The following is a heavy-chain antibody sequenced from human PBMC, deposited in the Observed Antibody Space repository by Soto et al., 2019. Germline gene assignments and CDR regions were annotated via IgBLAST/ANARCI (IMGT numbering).Heavy chain of an antibody. CDR1: GFTFSSYG. CDR2: ISDDGSNK. CDR3: AKGSLEYYYDSSGYIDY. Sequence: QVQLVESGGGVVQPGRSLRLSCVASGFTFSSYGMHWVRQAPGKGLEWVAVISDDGSNKYYADSVKCRFTISRDNSKTTLYLQMNSLRAEDTAVYYCAKGSLEYYYDSSGYIDYWGQGTPVTVSS. J-gene: IGHJ4*02. D-gene: IGHD3-22*01. V-gene: IGHV3-30*18.